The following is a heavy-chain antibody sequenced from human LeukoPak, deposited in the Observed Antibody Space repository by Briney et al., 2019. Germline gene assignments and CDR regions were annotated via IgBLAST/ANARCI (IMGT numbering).Heavy chain of an antibody. V-gene: IGHV4-4*07. Sequence: PSETLSLTCTVSGGTISSYHWSWIRQPAGKGLEWIGRIYTSGSTNYNPSLKSRVTMSVDTSKNQFSLKLSSVTAADTAVYYCARQQGSSWPRGAFDIWGQGTMVTVSS. D-gene: IGHD6-13*01. J-gene: IGHJ3*02. CDR1: GGTISSYH. CDR3: ARQQGSSWPRGAFDI. CDR2: IYTSGST.